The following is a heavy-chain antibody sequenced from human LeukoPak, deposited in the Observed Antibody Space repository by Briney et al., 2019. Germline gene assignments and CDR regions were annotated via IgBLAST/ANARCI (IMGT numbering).Heavy chain of an antibody. Sequence: GGSLRLSCAASGFIFSSYWMSWVRQAPGKGLEWVANIKQDGSEKYYVDSVKGRFTISRDNAKNSLYLQMNSLRAEDTAVYYCAREGEDIVVDYWGQGTLVTVSS. J-gene: IGHJ4*02. CDR2: IKQDGSEK. CDR1: GFIFSSYW. CDR3: AREGEDIVVDY. D-gene: IGHD2-15*01. V-gene: IGHV3-7*01.